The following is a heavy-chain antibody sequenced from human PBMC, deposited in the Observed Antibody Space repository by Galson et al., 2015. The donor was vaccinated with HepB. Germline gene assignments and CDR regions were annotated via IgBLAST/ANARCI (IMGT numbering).Heavy chain of an antibody. J-gene: IGHJ4*02. D-gene: IGHD4-11*01. CDR2: ISGSGGST. Sequence: LRLSCAASGFTFSSYAMSWVRQAPGKGLEWVSAISGSGGSTYYADSVKGRFTISRDNSKNTLYLQMNSLRVEDTAVYYCAKEAWMMPDYQEDYWGQGTLVTVSS. CDR3: AKEAWMMPDYQEDY. V-gene: IGHV3-23*01. CDR1: GFTFSSYA.